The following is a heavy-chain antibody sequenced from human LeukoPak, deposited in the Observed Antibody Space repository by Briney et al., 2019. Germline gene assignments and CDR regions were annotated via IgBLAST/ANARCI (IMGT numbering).Heavy chain of an antibody. CDR2: IYYSGST. D-gene: IGHD3-10*01. J-gene: IGHJ3*02. V-gene: IGHV4-59*08. CDR1: GGSIRIYY. CDR3: VRLMAREGIRAFDI. Sequence: SETLSLTCTVSGGSIRIYYWSWIRQPPGKRREWSGYIYYSGSTNYNPSPTSRVTISVDTPTNKFSLKLSSVTAADTAVYNCVRLMAREGIRAFDIWGQGTMVTVSS.